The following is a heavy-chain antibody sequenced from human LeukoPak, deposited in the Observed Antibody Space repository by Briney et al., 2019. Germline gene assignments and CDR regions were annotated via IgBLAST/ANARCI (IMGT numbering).Heavy chain of an antibody. D-gene: IGHD2-15*01. CDR2: ISGSGSST. V-gene: IGHV3-23*01. CDR3: ARDAVQYCSGGSCYYYGMDV. Sequence: GGSLRLSCAASGFTFRKYAMNWVRQAPGKGLEWVSAISGSGSSTYYADSVKGRFTISRDNAKNSLYLQMNSLRAEDTAVYYCARDAVQYCSGGSCYYYGMDVWGQGTTVTVSS. J-gene: IGHJ6*02. CDR1: GFTFRKYA.